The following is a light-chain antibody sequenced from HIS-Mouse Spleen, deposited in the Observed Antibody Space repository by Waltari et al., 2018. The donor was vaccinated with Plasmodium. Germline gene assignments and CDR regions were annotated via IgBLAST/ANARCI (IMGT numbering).Light chain of an antibody. Sequence: QSALTQPASVSGSPGQSITISCPGTSSDVGRYNLVSWYQQHPGNTPKLMIYEGSKRPSGVSNRFSGSKSGNTASLTISGLQAEDEADYYCCSYAGSSTFVVFGGGTKLTVL. V-gene: IGLV2-23*03. J-gene: IGLJ2*01. CDR1: SSDVGRYNL. CDR3: CSYAGSSTFVV. CDR2: EGS.